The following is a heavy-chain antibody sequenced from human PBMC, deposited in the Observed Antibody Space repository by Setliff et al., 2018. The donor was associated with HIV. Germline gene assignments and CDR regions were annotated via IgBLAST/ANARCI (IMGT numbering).Heavy chain of an antibody. CDR3: ARLTYYYDTSGPAAAFDI. CDR1: GGSISSSGFY. J-gene: IGHJ3*02. V-gene: IGHV4-31*03. CDR2: IYNSGST. D-gene: IGHD3-22*01. Sequence: LSLTCNVSGGSISSSGFYWNWIRQRPGKGLEWIGYIYNSGSTYYSPSLQSRLTISVDTSKNQLSLKLTSVTAADTAAYYCARLTYYYDTSGPAAAFDIWGQGTMVTVSS.